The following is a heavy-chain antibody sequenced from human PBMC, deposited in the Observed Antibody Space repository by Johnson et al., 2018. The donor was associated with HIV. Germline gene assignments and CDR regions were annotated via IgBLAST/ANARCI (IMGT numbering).Heavy chain of an antibody. J-gene: IGHJ3*02. Sequence: MQLVESGGGVVQPGRSLRLSCAASGFTFSSYAMHWVRQAPGKGLEWVAVISYDGSYKDYADSVKGRFIISRDNSKKTLDLQTNSLRAEDTAVYYCARDLIKQQFLEWLSEGYGVFDIWGQGTMVTVSS. CDR3: ARDLIKQQFLEWLSEGYGVFDI. V-gene: IGHV3-30*04. CDR2: ISYDGSYK. D-gene: IGHD3-3*01. CDR1: GFTFSSYA.